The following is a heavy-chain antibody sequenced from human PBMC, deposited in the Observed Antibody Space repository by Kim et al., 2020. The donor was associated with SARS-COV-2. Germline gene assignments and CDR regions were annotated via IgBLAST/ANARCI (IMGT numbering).Heavy chain of an antibody. J-gene: IGHJ5*02. CDR2: ISSNGGST. Sequence: GGSLRLSCSASGFTFSSYAMHWVRQAPGKGLEYVSAISSNGGSTYYADSVKGRFTISRDNSKNTLYLQMSSLRAEDTAVYYCVKGGLYGDYGGNWFDPWGQGTLVTVSS. D-gene: IGHD4-17*01. V-gene: IGHV3-64D*06. CDR1: GFTFSSYA. CDR3: VKGGLYGDYGGNWFDP.